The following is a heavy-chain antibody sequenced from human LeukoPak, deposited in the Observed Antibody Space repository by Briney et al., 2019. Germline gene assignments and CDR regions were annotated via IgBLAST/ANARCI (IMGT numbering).Heavy chain of an antibody. Sequence: SETLSLTCTVSGYSISSDYYWGWIRQPPGKGLEWIGTIYHSGSTSYNPSLKSRVTISVDTSKNQFSLKLSSVTAADTAVYYCARGPNNYGDGAYFDYWGQGTLVTVSS. CDR2: IYHSGST. CDR1: GYSISSDYY. V-gene: IGHV4-38-2*02. CDR3: ARGPNNYGDGAYFDY. D-gene: IGHD4-17*01. J-gene: IGHJ4*02.